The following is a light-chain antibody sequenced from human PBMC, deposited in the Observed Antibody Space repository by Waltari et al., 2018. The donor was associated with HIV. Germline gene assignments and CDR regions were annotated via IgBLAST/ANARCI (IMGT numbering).Light chain of an antibody. CDR1: SSDVGGYNY. V-gene: IGLV2-14*03. CDR2: DVS. CDR3: SSYTSSSTLV. J-gene: IGLJ3*02. Sequence: QSALTQPASVSGSPGQSITISCTGTSSDVGGYNYVSWYQQHPGKAPKLMIYDVSNLPSGVSNRFSGSKSGNTASLTISGLQAVDEADYYCSSYTSSSTLVFGGGTKLTVL.